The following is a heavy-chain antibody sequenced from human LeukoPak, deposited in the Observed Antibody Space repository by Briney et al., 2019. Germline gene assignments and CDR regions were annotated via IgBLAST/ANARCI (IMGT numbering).Heavy chain of an antibody. V-gene: IGHV3-30-3*01. D-gene: IGHD2-8*01. J-gene: IGHJ5*02. Sequence: PGRSLRLSCATSGFTFNTYAIHWVRQAPGKGLEWVAVVSYDGTKNYYADSVKGRFTISRDNSKKTQYLQMNSLTAEETAVYDGERDVRYCTTTGCSDIGGWFDPWGQGTLVTVSS. CDR3: ERDVRYCTTTGCSDIGGWFDP. CDR1: GFTFNTYA. CDR2: VSYDGTKN.